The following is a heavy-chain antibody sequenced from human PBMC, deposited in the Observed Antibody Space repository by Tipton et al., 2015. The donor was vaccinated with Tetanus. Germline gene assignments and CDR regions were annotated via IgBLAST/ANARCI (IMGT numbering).Heavy chain of an antibody. J-gene: IGHJ4*02. D-gene: IGHD2-8*02. CDR2: IKPSSGAT. CDR1: GYTFTDYY. CDR3: GRGVAGDMYWAGGSCSLDD. Sequence: QSGAEVKKPGASVRVSCKASGYTFTDYYIHWVRQTPRQGLEWLGWIKPSSGATKYAQMFQGRVTLTRDTSISTAYMELSSLTSEDTGGYFWGRGVAGDMYWAGGSCSLDDWGQGTLVPVSS. V-gene: IGHV1-2*02.